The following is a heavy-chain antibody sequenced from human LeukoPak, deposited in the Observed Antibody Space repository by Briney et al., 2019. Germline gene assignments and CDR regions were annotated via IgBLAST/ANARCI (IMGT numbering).Heavy chain of an antibody. CDR2: ISSSGSTI. J-gene: IGHJ4*02. CDR3: ARESKAGTEFDY. CDR1: GFTFSDYY. D-gene: IGHD6-13*01. V-gene: IGHV3-11*01. Sequence: GGSLKLSCAASGFTFSDYYMSWIRQAPGKGLEWVSYISSSGSTIYYADSVKGRFTISRDNAKNSLYLQMNSLRAEDTAVYYCARESKAGTEFDYWGQGTLVTVSS.